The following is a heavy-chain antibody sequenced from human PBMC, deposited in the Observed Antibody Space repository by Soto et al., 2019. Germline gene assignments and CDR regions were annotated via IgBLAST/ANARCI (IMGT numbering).Heavy chain of an antibody. CDR1: GFTFSDYA. Sequence: EVQLVESGGGLVQPGGSLRLSCAASGFTFSDYAMHWVRQAPGKGLEYVAAINSNGGGTYYATSVKGRFILARDNSKNTLYLQMGSRRAEDMAVYYCARSTGGYWGQGTLVTVSS. CDR3: ARSTGGY. CDR2: INSNGGGT. D-gene: IGHD2-8*02. V-gene: IGHV3-64*01. J-gene: IGHJ4*02.